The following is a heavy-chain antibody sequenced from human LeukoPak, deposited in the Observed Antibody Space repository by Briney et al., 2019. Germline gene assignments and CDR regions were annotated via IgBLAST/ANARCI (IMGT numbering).Heavy chain of an antibody. CDR3: ARETEIQLWKHYYFDY. Sequence: PSETLFFTCAVSGGSISSSNWWSWVRQPPGKGLEWIGEIYHSGSTNYNPSLKSPVTISVDKSKNQFSLKLSAVTAADSAVYYCARETEIQLWKHYYFDYGGQGTLVTVSA. J-gene: IGHJ4*02. V-gene: IGHV4-4*02. CDR2: IYHSGST. CDR1: GGSISSSNW. D-gene: IGHD5-18*01.